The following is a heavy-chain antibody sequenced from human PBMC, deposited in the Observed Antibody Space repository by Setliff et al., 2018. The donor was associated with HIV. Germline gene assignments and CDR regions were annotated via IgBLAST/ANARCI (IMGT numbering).Heavy chain of an antibody. CDR1: GFTFSSSA. Sequence: LSLSCAASGFTFSSSAMSWVRQAPGKGLEWVSTFGIVGITYYADSVKGRFTISRDNSKNTLYLQMSSLRAEDTAVYYCARIHCSSPSCYDFSFDQWGQGTLVTVSS. V-gene: IGHV3-23*01. CDR3: ARIHCSSPSCYDFSFDQ. J-gene: IGHJ4*02. CDR2: FGIVGIT. D-gene: IGHD2-2*01.